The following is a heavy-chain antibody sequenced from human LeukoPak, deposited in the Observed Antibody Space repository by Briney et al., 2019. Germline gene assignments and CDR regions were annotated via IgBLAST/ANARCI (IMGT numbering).Heavy chain of an antibody. CDR1: GFTFSSYA. CDR2: ISGNGGTT. D-gene: IGHD4-23*01. V-gene: IGHV3-23*01. CDR3: AKDVTFRPDDYGGNRLAY. J-gene: IGHJ4*02. Sequence: TGGSLRLSCAASGFTFSSYAMSWVRQAPGKGLEWVSAISGNGGTTYYADSVKGRFTISRDNSKNTLSLQMNSLRAEDTAVYYCAKDVTFRPDDYGGNRLAYWGQGTLVTVSS.